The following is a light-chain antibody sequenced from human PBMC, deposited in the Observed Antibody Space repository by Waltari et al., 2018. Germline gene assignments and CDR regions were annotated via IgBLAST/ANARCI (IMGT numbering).Light chain of an antibody. Sequence: SYDLTQPPSVSVSPGQTASITCSGDKLGQKYVFWYRQKTGQSPVLVMYEDNRRPSGSPERVASSNSGNTATLTSSETQGMDDAYYYCQVWDSSTDVVFGGGTKLTVL. CDR1: KLGQKY. CDR3: QVWDSSTDVV. CDR2: EDN. V-gene: IGLV3-1*01. J-gene: IGLJ2*01.